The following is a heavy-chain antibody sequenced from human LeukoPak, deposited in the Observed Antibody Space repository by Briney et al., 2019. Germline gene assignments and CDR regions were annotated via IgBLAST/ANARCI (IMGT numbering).Heavy chain of an antibody. D-gene: IGHD4-23*01. Sequence: SETLSLTCTVSGGSISSYYWSWIRQPPGKGLEWIGYIYYSGSTNYNPSLKSRVTISVDTSKNQFSLKLSSVTAADTAVYYCARDGRTTVVTSVGAFDIWGQGTMVTVSS. V-gene: IGHV4-59*12. CDR2: IYYSGST. CDR1: GGSISSYY. J-gene: IGHJ3*02. CDR3: ARDGRTTVVTSVGAFDI.